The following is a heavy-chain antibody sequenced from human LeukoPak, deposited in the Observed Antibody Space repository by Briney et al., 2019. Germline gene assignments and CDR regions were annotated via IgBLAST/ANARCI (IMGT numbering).Heavy chain of an antibody. J-gene: IGHJ6*02. D-gene: IGHD3-10*01. V-gene: IGHV4-59*01. CDR3: ARELWFGEYGRDYYYYGTDV. CDR1: GGSISSYY. Sequence: SETLSLTCTVSGGSISSYYWSWIRQPPGKGLEWIGYIYYSGSTNYNPSLKSRVTISVDTSKNQFSLKLSSVTAADTAVYYCARELWFGEYGRDYYYYGTDVWGQGTTVTVSS. CDR2: IYYSGST.